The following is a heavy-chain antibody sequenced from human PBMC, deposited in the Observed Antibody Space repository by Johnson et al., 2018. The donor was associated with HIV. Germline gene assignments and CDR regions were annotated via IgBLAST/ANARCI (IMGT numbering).Heavy chain of an antibody. V-gene: IGHV3-66*01. Sequence: VQLVESGGGVVQPGGSLRLSCAASGFTVSSTYMSWVRQAPGKGLEWVSIIFSGGSTYYADSVMGRFTVSRDNSKNALYLQMHSLTAEDTALYYCARDQSSSWPGDAFDIWGQGTLVTVSS. J-gene: IGHJ3*02. CDR3: ARDQSSSWPGDAFDI. CDR1: GFTVSSTY. D-gene: IGHD6-13*01. CDR2: IFSGGST.